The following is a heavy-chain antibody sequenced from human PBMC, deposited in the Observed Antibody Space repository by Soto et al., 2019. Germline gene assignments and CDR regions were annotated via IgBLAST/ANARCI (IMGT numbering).Heavy chain of an antibody. V-gene: IGHV3-11*06. D-gene: IGHD6-19*01. CDR2: ISGSSRYT. Sequence: GGSLRLSCAASGFNFSDHYMNWIRQAPGKGLEWVSYISGSSRYTNFADSVKGRFTISRDNAKNSLYLQMNSLRAEDTAVYYCARRTSDWHYYDYWGQGTPVTVSS. J-gene: IGHJ4*02. CDR1: GFNFSDHY. CDR3: ARRTSDWHYYDY.